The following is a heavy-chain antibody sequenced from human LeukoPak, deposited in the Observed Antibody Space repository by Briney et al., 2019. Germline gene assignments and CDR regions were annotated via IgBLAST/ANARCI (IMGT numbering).Heavy chain of an antibody. D-gene: IGHD4-17*01. CDR2: IYIGGRT. Sequence: GGSLRLSCAASGFPVSSYYMSWVRQAPGKGLEWVSVIYIGGRTYYADSVTGRFTISRDNSKNTLYLQMNSLRAADTAVYYCARCLGGDYVSDTYWYFDLWGRGTLVTVSS. CDR1: GFPVSSYY. V-gene: IGHV3-53*01. CDR3: ARCLGGDYVSDTYWYFDL. J-gene: IGHJ2*01.